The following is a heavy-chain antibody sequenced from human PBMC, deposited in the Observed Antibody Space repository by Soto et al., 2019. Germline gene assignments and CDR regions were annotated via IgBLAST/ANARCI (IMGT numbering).Heavy chain of an antibody. D-gene: IGHD5-12*01. CDR3: ARGGVATIFGDS. CDR2: IDSSSKTI. Sequence: ESGGGLVQPGGSLRVSCAASGFTFSRYSMNWVRQAPGKGLEWLSYIDSSSKTIYYADSVKGRFIISRDNAKNSLYLQMNSLRDEDTAVYYCARGGVATIFGDSWGQGTLVTVSS. V-gene: IGHV3-48*02. CDR1: GFTFSRYS. J-gene: IGHJ4*02.